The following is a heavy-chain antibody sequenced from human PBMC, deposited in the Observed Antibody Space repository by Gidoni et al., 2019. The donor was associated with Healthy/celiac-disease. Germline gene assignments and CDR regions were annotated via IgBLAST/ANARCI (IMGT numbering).Heavy chain of an antibody. CDR2: IIPIFGTA. D-gene: IGHD2-2*01. J-gene: IGHJ5*02. Sequence: PGSSVKVSCKASGGPFSSYAISWVRQASGQGLEWMGGIIPIFGTANYSQKFQGRVTITADESTSTAYMELSSLISEDTAVYYCASVKECSSTSCYFWFDPWGQGTLVTVSS. CDR1: GGPFSSYA. CDR3: ASVKECSSTSCYFWFDP. V-gene: IGHV1-69*01.